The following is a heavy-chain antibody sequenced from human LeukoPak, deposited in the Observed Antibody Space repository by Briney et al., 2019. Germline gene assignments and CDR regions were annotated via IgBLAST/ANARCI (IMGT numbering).Heavy chain of an antibody. Sequence: GGSLRLSCAASGFTVSSNYMSWVRQAPGKGLEWVSSISSSSSYIYYADSVKGRFTISRDNAKNSLYLQMNSLRAEDTAVYYCARGDTRGNRWGQGTLVTVSS. D-gene: IGHD3-16*01. CDR2: ISSSSSYI. CDR3: ARGDTRGNR. CDR1: GFTVSSNY. V-gene: IGHV3-21*01. J-gene: IGHJ4*02.